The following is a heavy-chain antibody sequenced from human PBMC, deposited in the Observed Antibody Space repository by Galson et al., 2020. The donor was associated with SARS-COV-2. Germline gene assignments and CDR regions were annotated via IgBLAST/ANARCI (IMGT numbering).Heavy chain of an antibody. CDR2: INYNSLTA. J-gene: IGHJ4*02. D-gene: IGHD2-2*01. V-gene: IGHV3-20*04. CDR1: GFIFHNHE. Sequence: GEYLKISCVTSGFIFHNHEMTWVRQVPGKGLEWVSGINYNSLTAYYAESVKGRFTISRDNAKKSLYLDMNSLRPEDTAIYYCARGYDADFWGQGTLVTVSS. CDR3: ARGYDADF.